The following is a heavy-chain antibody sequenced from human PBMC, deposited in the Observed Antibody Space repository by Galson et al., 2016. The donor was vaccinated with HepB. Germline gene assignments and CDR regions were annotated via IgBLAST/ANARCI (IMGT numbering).Heavy chain of an antibody. CDR2: INPNSGVT. D-gene: IGHD4-17*01. V-gene: IGHV1-2*02. CDR3: AREVKPYGDIDS. Sequence: SVKVSCKASGYTFSGFYIHWVRQAPGQGLEWMGWINPNSGVTTYAQKFQGRVTMTRDTSISTLYMELRSLRSDDTAMYYCAREVKPYGDIDSWGQGTLVTVAS. CDR1: GYTFSGFY. J-gene: IGHJ4*02.